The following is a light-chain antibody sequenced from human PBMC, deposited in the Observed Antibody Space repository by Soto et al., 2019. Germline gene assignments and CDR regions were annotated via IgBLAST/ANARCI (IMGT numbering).Light chain of an antibody. V-gene: IGLV1-47*01. CDR3: AAWDDSLSVYV. CDR2: RNS. Sequence: QSVLTQPPSASGTPGQRGTISCSGSSSNIGSNYVYWYQQLPGTAPKLLIYRNSQRPSGVPDRFSGSKSGTSASLAISGLRSEDEADYYCAAWDDSLSVYVFGTGAKVTVL. J-gene: IGLJ1*01. CDR1: SSNIGSNY.